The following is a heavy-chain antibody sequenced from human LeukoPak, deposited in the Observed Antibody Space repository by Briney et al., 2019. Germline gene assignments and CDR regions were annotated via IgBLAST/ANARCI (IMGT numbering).Heavy chain of an antibody. Sequence: GASVKVSCKASGYTFTSYDINWVRQATGQGLEWMGWMNPNSGNTGYAQKFQGRVTMIRNTSISTAYMELSSLRSEDTAVYYCASGYDILTGYYNSGVCYGMDVWGQGTTVTVSS. D-gene: IGHD3-9*01. CDR3: ASGYDILTGYYNSGVCYGMDV. CDR2: MNPNSGNT. J-gene: IGHJ6*02. V-gene: IGHV1-8*01. CDR1: GYTFTSYD.